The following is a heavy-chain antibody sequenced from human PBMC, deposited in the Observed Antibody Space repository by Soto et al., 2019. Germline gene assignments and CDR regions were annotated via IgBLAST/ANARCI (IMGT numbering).Heavy chain of an antibody. CDR2: INPSGGST. D-gene: IGHD2-15*01. J-gene: IGHJ4*02. Sequence: GASVKVSCKASGYTFTSYYMHWVRQAPGQGLEWMGIINPSGGSTSYAQKFQGRVTMTRDTSTSTVYMELSSLRSEDTAVYYCAREMDIVVVVAATPAYWGQGTLVTVSS. V-gene: IGHV1-46*01. CDR1: GYTFTSYY. CDR3: AREMDIVVVVAATPAY.